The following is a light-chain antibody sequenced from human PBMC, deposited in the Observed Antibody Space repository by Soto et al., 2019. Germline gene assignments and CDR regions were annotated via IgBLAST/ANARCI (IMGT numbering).Light chain of an antibody. J-gene: IGLJ3*02. CDR3: CSYAGSSTWV. CDR2: DVS. V-gene: IGLV2-11*01. Sequence: QSALTQPRSVSESPGQSVTISCGGTSRDVGGYKYVSWYQQHPGEAPKLMIYDVSKRPSGVPDRFSGSKSGSTASLTISGLQAEDEADYYCCSYAGSSTWVFGGGTKLTVL. CDR1: SRDVGGYKY.